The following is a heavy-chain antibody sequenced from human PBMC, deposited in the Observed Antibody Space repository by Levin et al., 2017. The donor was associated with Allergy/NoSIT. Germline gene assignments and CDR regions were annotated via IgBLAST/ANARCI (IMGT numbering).Heavy chain of an antibody. Sequence: PGGSLRLSCAASGFTFSGSAMHWVRQASGKGLEWVGRIRDKANIYATAYAASVRGRFTISRDDSKNTAYLQMNSLKSEDTAVYYCTLYDNNGYFAFDHWGQGTMVTVSS. CDR2: IRDKANIYAT. CDR3: TLYDNNGYFAFDH. V-gene: IGHV3-73*01. D-gene: IGHD3-22*01. CDR1: GFTFSGSA. J-gene: IGHJ3*01.